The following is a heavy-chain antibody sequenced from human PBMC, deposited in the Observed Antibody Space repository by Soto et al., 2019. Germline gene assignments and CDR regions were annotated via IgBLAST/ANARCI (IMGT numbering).Heavy chain of an antibody. D-gene: IGHD3-3*01. CDR1: GGSISSYY. V-gene: IGHV4-59*08. CDR3: ARHGSPNFWSGLSVGPFDY. J-gene: IGHJ4*02. CDR2: IYYSGST. Sequence: QVQLQESGPGLVKPSETLSLTCTVSGGSISSYYWSWIRQPPGKGLEWIGYIYYSGSTNYNPSLKSRVTISVDTSKNQFSLKLSSVTAADTAVYYCARHGSPNFWSGLSVGPFDYWGQGTLVTVSS.